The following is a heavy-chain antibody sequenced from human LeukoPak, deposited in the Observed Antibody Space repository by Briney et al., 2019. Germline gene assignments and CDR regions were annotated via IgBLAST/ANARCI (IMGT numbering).Heavy chain of an antibody. Sequence: GGSLRLSCAASGFTVSSNYMSWVRRAPGKGLECVSVIYSGGSTYYADSVKGRFTISRDNSKNTLYLQMNSLRAEDTAVYYCARDRRYDFWSVYYSYYFDYWGQGTLVTVSS. J-gene: IGHJ4*02. V-gene: IGHV3-66*02. D-gene: IGHD3-3*01. CDR2: IYSGGST. CDR1: GFTVSSNY. CDR3: ARDRRYDFWSVYYSYYFDY.